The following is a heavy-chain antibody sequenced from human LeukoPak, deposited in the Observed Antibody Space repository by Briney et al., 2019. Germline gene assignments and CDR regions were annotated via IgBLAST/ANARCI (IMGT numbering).Heavy chain of an antibody. CDR3: ARRSVIVVITPTDDTFDI. V-gene: IGHV1-2*02. D-gene: IGHD3-22*01. J-gene: IGHJ3*02. CDR1: GYTLTGFY. CDR2: INPRSGAT. Sequence: ASVKVSCKASGYTLTGFYIHWVRQVPGQGLEWMGWINPRSGATNYAQTFQDRVTMTRDTSISTAYMQLSRLGFDDMAIYYCARRSVIVVITPTDDTFDIWGQGTMVTVS.